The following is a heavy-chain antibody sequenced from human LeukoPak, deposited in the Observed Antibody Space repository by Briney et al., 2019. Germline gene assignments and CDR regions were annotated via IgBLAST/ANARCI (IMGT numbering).Heavy chain of an antibody. J-gene: IGHJ4*02. CDR2: INEDGSEK. CDR1: GFTFSDYY. D-gene: IGHD6-19*01. CDR3: ARDSGWYHLGY. V-gene: IGHV3-7*01. Sequence: PGGSLRLSCAASGFTFSDYYMSWIRQAPGKGLEWVANINEDGSEKYYEDSVKGRFTISRDNAKNSLYLQMNSLRAEDTAVYYCARDSGWYHLGYWGQGTLVTVSS.